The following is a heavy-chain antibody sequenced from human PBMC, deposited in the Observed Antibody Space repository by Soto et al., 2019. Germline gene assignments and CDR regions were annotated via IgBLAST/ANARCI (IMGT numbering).Heavy chain of an antibody. J-gene: IGHJ4*02. Sequence: GESLKISCKGVGYKFGSAWIGWVRQMPGKGLEWMGIIKPGTSDIRYSPSCRGHVTISADEAVSTAYLQWSSLKASDTAMYYCARQLSHICDSWGQGTLVTVSS. CDR3: ARQLSHICDS. CDR1: GYKFGSAW. CDR2: IKPGTSDI. V-gene: IGHV5-51*01. D-gene: IGHD3-3*02.